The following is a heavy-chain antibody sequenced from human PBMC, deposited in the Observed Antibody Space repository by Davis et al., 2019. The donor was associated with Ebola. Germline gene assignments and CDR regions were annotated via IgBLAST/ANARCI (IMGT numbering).Heavy chain of an antibody. V-gene: IGHV4-34*01. CDR1: GGSFSGYY. CDR3: AGIAATGSY. CDR2: INHSGST. J-gene: IGHJ4*02. D-gene: IGHD6-13*01. Sequence: MPSETLSLTCAVYGGSFSGYYWSWIRQPPGKGLEWIGEINHSGSTNYNPSLKSRIIISVDTSKNQFSLKLTSVTAADTAVYSCAGIAATGSYWGQGALVTVSS.